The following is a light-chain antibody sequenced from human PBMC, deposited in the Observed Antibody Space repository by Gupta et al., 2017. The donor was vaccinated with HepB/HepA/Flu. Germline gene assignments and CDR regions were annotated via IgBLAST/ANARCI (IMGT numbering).Light chain of an antibody. CDR2: SNN. Sequence: QSVLTQSPSASATPGQRVTVSCSGSSSNIGSNTVNWYRQFPGTAPTLLMFSNNQRTSGVPDRFSGSKSGTSASLALSGLQSEDEDDYYCATWDGSLNGVVFGGGTKLTVL. J-gene: IGLJ2*01. CDR3: ATWDGSLNGVV. V-gene: IGLV1-44*01. CDR1: SSNIGSNT.